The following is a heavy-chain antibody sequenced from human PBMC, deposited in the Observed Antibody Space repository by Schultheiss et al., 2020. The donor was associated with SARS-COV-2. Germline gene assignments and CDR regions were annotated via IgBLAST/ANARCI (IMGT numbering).Heavy chain of an antibody. J-gene: IGHJ6*04. D-gene: IGHD3-3*01. CDR2: IGTAGDT. V-gene: IGHV3-13*01. CDR3: ASSTIFGVVIPLDV. Sequence: GGSLRLSCAASGFTFSSYDMHWVRQATGKGLEWVSAIGTAGDTYYPGSVKGRFTISRENAKNSLYLQMNSLRAEDTAVYYCASSTIFGVVIPLDVWGKGTTVTVSS. CDR1: GFTFSSYD.